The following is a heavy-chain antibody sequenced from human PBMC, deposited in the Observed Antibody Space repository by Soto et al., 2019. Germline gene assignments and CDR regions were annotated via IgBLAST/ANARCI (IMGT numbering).Heavy chain of an antibody. CDR2: ISYDGSNK. J-gene: IGHJ4*02. Sequence: GGSLRLSCAASGFTFSSYAMHWVRQAPGKGLEWVAVISYDGSNKYYADSVKGRFTISRDNSKNTLYLQMNSLRAEDTAVYYCARAGDYDFWSGYYFDYWGQGTLVTVSS. D-gene: IGHD3-3*01. CDR3: ARAGDYDFWSGYYFDY. CDR1: GFTFSSYA. V-gene: IGHV3-30-3*01.